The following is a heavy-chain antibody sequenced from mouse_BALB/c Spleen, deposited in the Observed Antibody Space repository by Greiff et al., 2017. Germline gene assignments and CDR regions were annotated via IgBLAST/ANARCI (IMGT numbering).Heavy chain of an antibody. J-gene: IGHJ4*01. Sequence: EVQRVESGGGLVQPGGSRKLSCAASGFTFSSFGMHWVRQAPEKGLEWVAYISSGSSTIYYADTVKGRFTISRDNPKNTLFLQMTSLRSEDTAMYYCARDYGSSWGDAMDYWGQGTSVTVSS. CDR3: ARDYGSSWGDAMDY. CDR2: ISSGSSTI. V-gene: IGHV5-17*02. D-gene: IGHD1-1*01. CDR1: GFTFSSFG.